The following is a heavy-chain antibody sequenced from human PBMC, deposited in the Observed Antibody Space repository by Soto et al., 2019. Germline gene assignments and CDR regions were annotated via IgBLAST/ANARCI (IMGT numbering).Heavy chain of an antibody. J-gene: IGHJ4*02. V-gene: IGHV1-69*13. CDR1: GGTFSSYA. Sequence: SVKVSCKASGGTFSSYAISGVRQAPGQGLEWMGGIIPIFGTANYAQKFQGRVTITADESTSTAYMELSSLRSEDTAVYYCARESEGPPPRGGSYSDFASPAFDYWGQGTLVTVSS. CDR2: IIPIFGTA. CDR3: ARESEGPPPRGGSYSDFASPAFDY. D-gene: IGHD1-26*01.